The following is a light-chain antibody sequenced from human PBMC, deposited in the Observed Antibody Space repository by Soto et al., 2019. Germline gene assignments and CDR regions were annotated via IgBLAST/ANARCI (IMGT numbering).Light chain of an antibody. CDR2: GAS. CDR3: QQYDTSTIT. Sequence: EIVLTQSPGTLSLSPGEGATLSCRASQSVPSNYLAWYQQRPGQAPRLLIYGASRRATGIPDRFSGSGSGTDFTLTISRLEPEDFAVYDCQQYDTSTITFGQGTRRDIK. CDR1: QSVPSNY. J-gene: IGKJ5*01. V-gene: IGKV3-20*01.